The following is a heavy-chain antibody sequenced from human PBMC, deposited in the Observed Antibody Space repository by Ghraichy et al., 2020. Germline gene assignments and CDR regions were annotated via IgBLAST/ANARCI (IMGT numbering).Heavy chain of an antibody. CDR1: GFTFSGSA. CDR3: TSLRGYSYGYWNAIDY. Sequence: GGSLRLSCAASGFTFSGSAMHWVRQASGKGLEWVGRIRSKANSYATAYAASVKGRFTISRDDSKNTAYLQMNSLKTEDTAVYYCTSLRGYSYGYWNAIDYWGQGTLVTVSS. J-gene: IGHJ4*02. D-gene: IGHD5-18*01. V-gene: IGHV3-73*01. CDR2: IRSKANSYAT.